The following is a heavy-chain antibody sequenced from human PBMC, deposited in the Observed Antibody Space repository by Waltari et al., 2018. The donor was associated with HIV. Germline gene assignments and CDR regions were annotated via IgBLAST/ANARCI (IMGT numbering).Heavy chain of an antibody. CDR1: GFHFSRYD. J-gene: IGHJ3*02. D-gene: IGHD3-22*01. CDR3: ARDQTMTRAFDI. V-gene: IGHV3-30*01. CDR2: ISYDGSNK. Sequence: QVQLVESGGGVVQPGRSLRLSCAASGFHFSRYDMHWVRQAPGKGLEWVAVISYDGSNKYYADSVKGRFTISRNNSKNTLYLQMNSLRAEDTAVYYCARDQTMTRAFDIWGQGTMVTVSS.